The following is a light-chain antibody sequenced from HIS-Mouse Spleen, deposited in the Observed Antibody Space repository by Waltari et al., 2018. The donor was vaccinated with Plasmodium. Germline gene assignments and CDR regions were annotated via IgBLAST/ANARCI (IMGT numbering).Light chain of an antibody. CDR1: SSDVGGYNH. CDR2: DVS. Sequence: QSALTQPRSVSGSPGKPVHLPCTGTSSDVGGYNHVSWYPQHPGKAPKLMIYDVSKRPSGVPDRFSGSKSGNTASLTISGLQAEDEADYYCCSYAGSYTWVFGGGTKLTVL. V-gene: IGLV2-11*01. J-gene: IGLJ3*02. CDR3: CSYAGSYTWV.